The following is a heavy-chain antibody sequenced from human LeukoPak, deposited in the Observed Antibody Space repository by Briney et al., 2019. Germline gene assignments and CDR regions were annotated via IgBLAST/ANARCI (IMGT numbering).Heavy chain of an antibody. CDR1: GFTFSDYY. J-gene: IGHJ4*02. D-gene: IGHD4-23*01. V-gene: IGHV3-11*06. CDR3: ARVPTVGDYYFDY. CDR2: ISSSSSYT. Sequence: PGGSLRLSCAASGFTFSDYYMSWIRQAPGKGLEWVSYISSSSSYTNYADSVKGRFTTSRDNAKNSLYLQMNSLRAEDTAVYYCARVPTVGDYYFDYWGQGTLVTVSS.